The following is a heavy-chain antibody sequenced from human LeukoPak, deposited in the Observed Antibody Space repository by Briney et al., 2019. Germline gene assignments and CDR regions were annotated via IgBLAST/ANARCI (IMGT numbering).Heavy chain of an antibody. Sequence: GGSLRLSCAASGFTFSSSAMIWVRQARGKGLEGVSAISGSGSNKYYADSVKGRLSVSRDNSKNTLYLQMSSLRAEDTAVYYCVKEASRAYFDYWGQGTLVTVSS. CDR2: ISGSGSNK. D-gene: IGHD2-2*01. CDR1: GFTFSSSA. CDR3: VKEASRAYFDY. J-gene: IGHJ4*02. V-gene: IGHV3-23*01.